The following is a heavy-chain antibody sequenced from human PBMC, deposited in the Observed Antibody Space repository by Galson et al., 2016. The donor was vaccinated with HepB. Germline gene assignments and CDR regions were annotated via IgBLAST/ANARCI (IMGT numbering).Heavy chain of an antibody. CDR1: GFTFSRYA. V-gene: IGHV3-23*01. D-gene: IGHD3-9*01. Sequence: SLRLSCAASGFTFSRYALSWVRQAPGKRLEWVSVIRYSGGITDYADSVKGRFTIPRDNSRNTVYLQMNSLRVEDTAVYYCAGGYFDPPSSFDYWGQGTLVTVSS. CDR3: AGGYFDPPSSFDY. J-gene: IGHJ4*02. CDR2: IRYSGGIT.